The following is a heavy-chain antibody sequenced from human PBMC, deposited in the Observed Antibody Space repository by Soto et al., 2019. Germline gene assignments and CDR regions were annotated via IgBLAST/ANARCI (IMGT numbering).Heavy chain of an antibody. CDR1: GFTSS. CDR3: ANILVGQWLVPGGY. J-gene: IGHJ4*02. D-gene: IGHD6-19*01. CDR2: SDFSGRLT. V-gene: IGHV3-23*01. Sequence: EVQILESGGALIQPGGSLRLSCAASGFTSSMTWVRQAPGKGLEWVSASDFSGRLTYYADYVKGRFTIFRDTSVNTLFLQMNSLRTEDTAVYYCANILVGQWLVPGGYWGPGTLVTVSS.